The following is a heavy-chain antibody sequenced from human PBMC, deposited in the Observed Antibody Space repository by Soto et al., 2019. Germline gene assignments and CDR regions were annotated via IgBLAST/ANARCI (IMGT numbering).Heavy chain of an antibody. D-gene: IGHD2-8*01. CDR3: RVSGPLARKHYYYYYYMDV. J-gene: IGHJ6*03. Sequence: ASVKVSCKVSGYTLTELSMHWVRQAPGKGLEWMGGFDPEDGETIYAQKFQGRVTMTEDTSTDTAYMELSSLRSEDAAVYYCRVSGPLARKHYYYYYYMDVWGKGTTVTVSS. V-gene: IGHV1-24*01. CDR1: GYTLTELS. CDR2: FDPEDGET.